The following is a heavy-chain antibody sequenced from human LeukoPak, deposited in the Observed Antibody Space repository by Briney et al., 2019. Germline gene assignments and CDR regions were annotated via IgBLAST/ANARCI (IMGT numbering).Heavy chain of an antibody. D-gene: IGHD3-22*01. V-gene: IGHV4-59*12. CDR3: ARVGIIYDSSAPNWFDP. Sequence: PSETLSLTCTVSGGSISSYYWSWIRQPPGKGLEWIGYIYYSGSTNYNPSLKSRVTISVDRSKNQFSLKLSSVTAADTAVYYCARVGIIYDSSAPNWFDPWGQGTLVTVSS. CDR2: IYYSGST. J-gene: IGHJ5*02. CDR1: GGSISSYY.